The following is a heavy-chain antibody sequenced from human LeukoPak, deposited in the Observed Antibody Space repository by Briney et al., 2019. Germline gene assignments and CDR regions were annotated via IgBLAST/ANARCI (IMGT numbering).Heavy chain of an antibody. CDR1: GFTISSYW. CDR2: IKHDGSEK. J-gene: IGHJ4*02. V-gene: IGHV3-7*01. CDR3: ARMQLWGPH. Sequence: PGGSLRLSCAASGFTISSYWMSWVRQAPGKGLEWVGNIKHDGSEKNYVDSMKGRFTISRDNAKNSVQLQMNSLRGEATAEYYCARMQLWGPHWGQGTLVTVSS. D-gene: IGHD3-16*01.